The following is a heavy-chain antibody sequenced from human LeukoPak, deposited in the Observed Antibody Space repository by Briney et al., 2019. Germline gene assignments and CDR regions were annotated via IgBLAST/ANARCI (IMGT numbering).Heavy chain of an antibody. CDR1: GYSISSGYY. V-gene: IGHV4-38-2*02. CDR3: ARSFTGYYYMDV. Sequence: SETLSLTCTVSGYSISSGYYWGWIRQPPGKGLEWIGSIYHSGSTYYNPSLKSRVTISVDTSKNQFSLKLSSVTAADTAVYYCARSFTGYYYMDVWGRGTTVTISS. CDR2: IYHSGST. D-gene: IGHD3-16*01. J-gene: IGHJ6*03.